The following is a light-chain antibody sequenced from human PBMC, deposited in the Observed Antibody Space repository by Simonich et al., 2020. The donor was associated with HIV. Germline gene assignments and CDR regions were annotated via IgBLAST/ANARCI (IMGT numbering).Light chain of an antibody. V-gene: IGKV4-1*01. Sequence: DIVMTQSPDSLAVSLGERATINCKSSQPVLRSSNNKNHLAWYQQKPGQPPKLLIYWASTRESGVPDRFSGSGSGTDFTLTISRLQAEDVAVYYCQQYHSSPCTFGPGTKVDIK. J-gene: IGKJ3*01. CDR2: WAS. CDR3: QQYHSSPCT. CDR1: QPVLRSSNNKNH.